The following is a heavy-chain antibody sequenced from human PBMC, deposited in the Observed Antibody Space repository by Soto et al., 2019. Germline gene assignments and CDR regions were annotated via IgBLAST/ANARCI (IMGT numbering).Heavy chain of an antibody. CDR2: VAHDGITK. CDR3: ARDDRITGIVADIER. J-gene: IGHJ4*02. Sequence: VGSLRLSCASSVFSFSDHAMHWVRRAPGKGLEWVALVAHDGITKYYAGSVKGRFTVSSDKSTNTLFLQMDSLDTEDTGVYYCARDDRITGIVADIERWGRGTLVRVSS. D-gene: IGHD1-20*01. CDR1: VFSFSDHA. V-gene: IGHV3-30-3*01.